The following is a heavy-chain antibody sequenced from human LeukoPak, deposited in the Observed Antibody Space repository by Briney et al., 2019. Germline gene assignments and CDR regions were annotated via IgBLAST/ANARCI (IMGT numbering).Heavy chain of an antibody. CDR1: GFTFSSYS. D-gene: IGHD6-19*01. J-gene: IGHJ4*02. Sequence: GGSLRLSCAASGFTFSSYSMNWVRQAPGKGLEWVSSISSSSYIYYADSVKGRFTISRDNAKNSLYLQMNSLRAEDTAVYYCARGPVGSGFDYWGQGTLVTVSS. V-gene: IGHV3-21*01. CDR3: ARGPVGSGFDY. CDR2: ISSSSYI.